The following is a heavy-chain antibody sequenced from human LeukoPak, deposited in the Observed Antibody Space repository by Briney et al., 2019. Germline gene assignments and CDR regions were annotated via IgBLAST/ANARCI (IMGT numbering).Heavy chain of an antibody. J-gene: IGHJ4*02. CDR2: ISGSGDST. V-gene: IGHV3-23*01. D-gene: IGHD2-15*01. CDR3: AKARDILVVVAATDY. CDR1: GFTFSNYA. Sequence: QSGGSLRLSCAASGFTFSNYAMSWVRQAPGKGLEWVSVISGSGDSTYYADSVKGRFTISRDNSKNTLYLQMNSLRAEDTAVYYCAKARDILVVVAATDYWGQGTLVTVSS.